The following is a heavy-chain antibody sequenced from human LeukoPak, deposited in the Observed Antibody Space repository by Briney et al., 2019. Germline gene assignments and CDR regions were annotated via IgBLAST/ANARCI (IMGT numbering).Heavy chain of an antibody. CDR3: AKDFGPSSGYYYAMFDY. J-gene: IGHJ4*02. D-gene: IGHD3-22*01. CDR1: GFTFNDSA. V-gene: IGHV3-23*01. CDR2: ISGSGGST. Sequence: PGGSLRLSCAASGFTFNDSAMHWVRQAPGKGLEWVSAISGSGGSTYYADSVKGRFTISRDNSKNTLYLQMNSLRAEDTAVYYCAKDFGPSSGYYYAMFDYWGQGTLVTVSS.